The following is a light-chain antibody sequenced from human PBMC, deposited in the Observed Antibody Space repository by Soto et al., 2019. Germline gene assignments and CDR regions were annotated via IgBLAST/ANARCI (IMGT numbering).Light chain of an antibody. J-gene: IGLJ2*01. CDR3: QVWDSSTVV. CDR1: NIGSKN. CDR2: RNN. V-gene: IGLV3-9*01. Sequence: SYELTQPLSVSVALGQTARITCGGNNIGSKNVHWYQQKAGQAPVLVIYRNNNRPSGIPERFSGSKSGNMATLTISRAQAGDEADYYCQVWDSSTVVFGGGTKVTVL.